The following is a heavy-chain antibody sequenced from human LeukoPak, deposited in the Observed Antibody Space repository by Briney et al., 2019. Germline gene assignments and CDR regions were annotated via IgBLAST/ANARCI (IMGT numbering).Heavy chain of an antibody. J-gene: IGHJ4*02. V-gene: IGHV3-23*01. D-gene: IGHD3-3*01. CDR1: VFTFSSYA. CDR3: AKDLWDFWSGYPFDY. CDR2: ISGSGGST. Sequence: PGGSLRLSCAASVFTFSSYAMSWVRQAPGKGLEWVSAISGSGGSTYYADSAKGRFTISRDNSKNTLYLQMNSLRAEDTAVYYCAKDLWDFWSGYPFDYWGQGTLVTVSS.